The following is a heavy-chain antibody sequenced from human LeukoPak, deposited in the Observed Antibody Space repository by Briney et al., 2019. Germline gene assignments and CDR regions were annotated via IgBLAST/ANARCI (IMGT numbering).Heavy chain of an antibody. J-gene: IGHJ4*02. D-gene: IGHD2-8*02. CDR1: GFTFSESW. V-gene: IGHV3-7*01. CDR3: ARGPGTGHYFDY. Sequence: GGSLRLSCAASGFTFSESWMTWVRQVPGQGLEWVAHINHEGGGIQYVDSVKGRFTISRDNAENSLYLQMNSLRAEDTAVYYCARGPGTGHYFDYWGQGTLVAVSS. CDR2: INHEGGGI.